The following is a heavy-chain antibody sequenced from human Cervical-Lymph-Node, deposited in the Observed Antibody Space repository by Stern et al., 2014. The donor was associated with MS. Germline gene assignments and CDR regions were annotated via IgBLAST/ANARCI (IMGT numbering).Heavy chain of an antibody. CDR2: INSDGSST. V-gene: IGHV3-74*03. CDR3: VRDNYGTDY. D-gene: IGHD3-16*01. CDR1: GFIFSNYW. J-gene: IGHJ4*02. Sequence: EVQLVESGGDLVQPGGSLRLSCAASGFIFSNYWMQWVRQAPGKGLLWVSHINSDGSSTTYADSVKGRFTTSRDNAKNTLYLQKDDLRAEDTAVYFCVRDNYGTDYWGQGTLVTVSS.